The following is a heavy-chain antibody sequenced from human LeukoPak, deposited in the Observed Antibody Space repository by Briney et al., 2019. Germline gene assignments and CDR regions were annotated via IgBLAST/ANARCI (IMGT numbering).Heavy chain of an antibody. J-gene: IGHJ5*02. CDR1: GYSISSGYY. CDR2: IYHSGST. D-gene: IGHD5-24*01. V-gene: IGHV4-38-2*02. CDR3: ARDNSVRDEAWWFNP. Sequence: SETLSLTCTVSGYSISSGYYWGWIRQPPGKGLEWIGSIYHSGSTYYNPSLKSRVTISVDTSKNQFSLKLTSVTAADTAVYYCARDNSVRDEAWWFNPWGQGTLVTVSS.